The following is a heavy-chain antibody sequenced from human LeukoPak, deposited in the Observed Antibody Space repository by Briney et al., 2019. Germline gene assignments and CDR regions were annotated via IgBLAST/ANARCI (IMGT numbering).Heavy chain of an antibody. Sequence: GRSLRLSCAASGFTFDDYAMHWVRQAPGKGLEGVSGISWNSGSIGYADSVKGRFTISRDNAKNSLYLQMNSLRAEDMALYYCAKALGYSRSSGAFDIWGQGTMVTVSS. CDR3: AKALGYSRSSGAFDI. J-gene: IGHJ3*02. CDR2: ISWNSGSI. CDR1: GFTFDDYA. V-gene: IGHV3-9*03. D-gene: IGHD6-13*01.